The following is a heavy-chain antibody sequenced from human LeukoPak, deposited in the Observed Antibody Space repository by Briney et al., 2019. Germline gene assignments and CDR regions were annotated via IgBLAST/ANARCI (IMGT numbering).Heavy chain of an antibody. CDR1: GFTLSDYY. Sequence: GGSLRLSCAASGFTLSDYYMTWIRQAPGKGLEWVSYITSSATTYYADSVKGRFTISRDNAKTSLYLQMNSLRAEDTAVYYCARDLGPHSSSPNSGAFDIWGQGTMVTVSS. V-gene: IGHV3-11*04. J-gene: IGHJ3*02. D-gene: IGHD6-6*01. CDR2: ITSSATT. CDR3: ARDLGPHSSSPNSGAFDI.